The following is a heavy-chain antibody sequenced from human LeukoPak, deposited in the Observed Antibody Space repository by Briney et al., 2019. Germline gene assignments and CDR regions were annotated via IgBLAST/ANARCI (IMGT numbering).Heavy chain of an antibody. V-gene: IGHV3-21*01. CDR2: ITSSSSYI. CDR3: ARAGRKSRGVDLVRKKETGYYYYMDV. J-gene: IGHJ6*03. D-gene: IGHD3-10*02. CDR1: GFTVSSNY. Sequence: GGSLRLSCAASGFTVSSNYMNWVRQAPGKGLEWVSSITSSSSYIYYADSVKGRFTISRDNAKNSLYLQMNSLRAEDTAVYYCARAGRKSRGVDLVRKKETGYYYYMDVWGKGTTVTVSS.